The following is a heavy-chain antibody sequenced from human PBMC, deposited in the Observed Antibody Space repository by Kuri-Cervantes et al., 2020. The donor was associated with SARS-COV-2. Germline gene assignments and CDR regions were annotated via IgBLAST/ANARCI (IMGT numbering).Heavy chain of an antibody. D-gene: IGHD3-3*01. V-gene: IGHV4-39*01. CDR3: ARPMPYDFWSGYRAYYYGMDV. Sequence: SETLSLTCTVSGGSITNNHYYWGWIRQPPGKGLEWIGSIYYSGSTYYNPSLKGRVTISVDTSKNQFSLKLSSVTAADTAVYYCARPMPYDFWSGYRAYYYGMDVWGQGTTVTDSS. CDR1: GGSITNNHYY. J-gene: IGHJ6*02. CDR2: IYYSGST.